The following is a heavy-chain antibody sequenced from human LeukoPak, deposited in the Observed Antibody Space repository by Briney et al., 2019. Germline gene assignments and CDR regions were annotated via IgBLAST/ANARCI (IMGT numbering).Heavy chain of an antibody. CDR3: ARGMKWGPDAFDI. CDR2: INPNSGGT. D-gene: IGHD1-26*01. CDR1: GYTFTGYY. J-gene: IGHJ3*02. V-gene: IGHV1-2*02. Sequence: ASVKVSCKASGYTFTGYYMHWVRQAPGQGIEWMGWINPNSGGTKYAQKFQGRVTMTRDTAISTAFMELSRVRSDDTGVYYCARGMKWGPDAFDIWGQGTMVTVSS.